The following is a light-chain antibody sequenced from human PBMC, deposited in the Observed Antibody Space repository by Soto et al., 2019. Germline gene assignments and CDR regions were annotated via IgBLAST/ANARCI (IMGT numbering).Light chain of an antibody. J-gene: IGLJ2*01. CDR1: SSDIGAYNF. CDR3: TSWTTSTTMI. V-gene: IGLV2-14*03. Sequence: QSVLTQPASVSGSPGQSITISCTGTSSDIGAYNFVSWYQQHPGKAPKLMLYDVNIRPSGVSNRFSGSKSGNTASLTISWLQAEDEDDYYCTSWTTSTTMIFGGGTKLTVL. CDR2: DVN.